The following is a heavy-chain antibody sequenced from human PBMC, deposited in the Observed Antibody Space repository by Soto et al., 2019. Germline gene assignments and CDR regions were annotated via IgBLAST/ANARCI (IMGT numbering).Heavy chain of an antibody. Sequence: GASVKVSCKASGGTFSSYAISWVRQAPGQGLEWMGGIIPIFGTANYAQKFQGRVTITADKSTSTAYMELSSLRSEDTAVYYCARAPSLVDYYYGMDVWGQGTTVTVSS. V-gene: IGHV1-69*06. D-gene: IGHD1-26*01. CDR1: GGTFSSYA. CDR3: ARAPSLVDYYYGMDV. J-gene: IGHJ6*02. CDR2: IIPIFGTA.